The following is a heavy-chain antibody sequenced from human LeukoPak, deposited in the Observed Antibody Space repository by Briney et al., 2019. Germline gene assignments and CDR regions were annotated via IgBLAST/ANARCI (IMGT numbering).Heavy chain of an antibody. CDR2: ISGGGGST. CDR1: GFTFSSYA. J-gene: IGHJ3*02. V-gene: IGHV3-23*01. Sequence: SGGSLRLSCAASGFTFSSYAMSWVRQAPGKGLEWVSAISGGGGSTYYADSVKGRFTISRDNSKNTMYLQVNSLRAEDTAVYYCAKHRGYDILTGYYDAFDIWGQGTMVTVSS. CDR3: AKHRGYDILTGYYDAFDI. D-gene: IGHD3-9*01.